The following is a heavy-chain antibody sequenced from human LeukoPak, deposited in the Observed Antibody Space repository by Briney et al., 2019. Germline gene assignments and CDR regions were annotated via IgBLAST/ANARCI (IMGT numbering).Heavy chain of an antibody. CDR2: IGSRGGGT. CDR3: AKEELEDYYDTSGYYPDVFDI. D-gene: IGHD3-22*01. J-gene: IGHJ3*02. V-gene: IGHV3-23*01. Sequence: GGSLRLSCTASGLTFRKYAMSWVRQARGEGLEWVSSIGSRGGGTSYADSVKGRFTVSRDNSKNTLYLQMNSLRADDTALYYCAKEELEDYYDTSGYYPDVFDICGHGSMVTVSS. CDR1: GLTFRKYA.